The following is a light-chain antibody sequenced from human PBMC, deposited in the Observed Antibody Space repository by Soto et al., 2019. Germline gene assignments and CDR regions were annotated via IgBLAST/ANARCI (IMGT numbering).Light chain of an antibody. Sequence: AIQMTQSPSSLSASVGDRVTITCRASQGIRNDLGWYQQKPGNAPNLLIYAASSLQSGVPSRFSGSGSGTDFTLTISSLQPEDFATYYCLQDYNYPRTFGQGTKVEIK. CDR3: LQDYNYPRT. V-gene: IGKV1-6*01. CDR1: QGIRND. CDR2: AAS. J-gene: IGKJ1*01.